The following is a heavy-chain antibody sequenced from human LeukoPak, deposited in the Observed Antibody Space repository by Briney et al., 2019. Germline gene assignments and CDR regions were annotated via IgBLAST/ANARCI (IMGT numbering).Heavy chain of an antibody. CDR1: GYTFTSYY. CDR3: ARGEGTIFGVVINGAWFDP. D-gene: IGHD3-3*01. V-gene: IGHV1-46*01. J-gene: IGHJ5*02. Sequence: ASVKVSCKASGYTFTSYYMHWVRQAPGQGLEWMGLINPSGGSTSYAQKFQGRVTMTRDMSTSTVYMELSSLRSEDTAVYYCARGEGTIFGVVINGAWFDPWGQGTLVTVSS. CDR2: INPSGGST.